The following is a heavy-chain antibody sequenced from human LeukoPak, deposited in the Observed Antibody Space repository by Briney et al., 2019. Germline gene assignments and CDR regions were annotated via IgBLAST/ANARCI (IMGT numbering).Heavy chain of an antibody. V-gene: IGHV1-3*01. Sequence: ASVKVSCKASGYTLTSYAMHWVRQAPGQRLEWMGWINAGNGNTKYSQKFQGRVTITRDTSASTAYMELSSLRSEDTAVYYCARGPPPIEQWLVGRRGNWFHPWGQGTLVTVSS. CDR2: INAGNGNT. D-gene: IGHD6-19*01. CDR1: GYTLTSYA. J-gene: IGHJ5*02. CDR3: ARGPPPIEQWLVGRRGNWFHP.